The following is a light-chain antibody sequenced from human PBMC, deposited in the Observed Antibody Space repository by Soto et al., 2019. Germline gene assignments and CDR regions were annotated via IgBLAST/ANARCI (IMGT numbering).Light chain of an antibody. CDR2: GAS. CDR1: QDITTY. V-gene: IGKV1-33*01. J-gene: IGKJ2*03. Sequence: DIQMTQSPSSLSASVGDRITITCQASQDITTYLNWYQQKPGKAPKLLIYGASTLETGVPSRFSGSGSGTDFTFVISSLQPEDLATYYCQQYDTIQYSFGQGTKLGIK. CDR3: QQYDTIQYS.